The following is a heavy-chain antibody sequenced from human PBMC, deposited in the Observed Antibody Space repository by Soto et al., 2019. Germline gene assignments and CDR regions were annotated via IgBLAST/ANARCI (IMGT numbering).Heavy chain of an antibody. CDR1: GGSISSSSYY. V-gene: IGHV4-39*01. J-gene: IGHJ5*02. D-gene: IGHD3-22*01. Sequence: QLQLQESGPGLVKPSETLSLTCTVSGGSISSSSYYWGWISQPPGKGLEWIGSIYSSGSTYYNPSLKSRVTISVETSKNQFSVKPSSVTAADTAVYYCARLGDYDSSGYQFDHWVQGTMVTVSS. CDR2: IYSSGST. CDR3: ARLGDYDSSGYQFDH.